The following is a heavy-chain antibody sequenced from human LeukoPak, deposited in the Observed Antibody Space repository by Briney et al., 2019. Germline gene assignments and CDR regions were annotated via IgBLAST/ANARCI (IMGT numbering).Heavy chain of an antibody. Sequence: ASVKVSCKASGGTFSSYAISWVRQAPGQGLEWMGGIIPIFGTANYAQKFQGRVTMTADDSKSTAYMELSSMRTEDTAVYYCARYPDSYGYGRYYYGMDVWGKGTTVTVSS. V-gene: IGHV1-69*13. D-gene: IGHD5-18*01. CDR3: ARYPDSYGYGRYYYGMDV. CDR2: IIPIFGTA. CDR1: GGTFSSYA. J-gene: IGHJ6*04.